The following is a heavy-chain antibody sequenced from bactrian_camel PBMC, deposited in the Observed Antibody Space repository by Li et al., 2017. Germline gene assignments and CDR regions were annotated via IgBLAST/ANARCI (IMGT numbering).Heavy chain of an antibody. D-gene: IGHD3*01. CDR2: IYTGDGLA. J-gene: IGHJ4*01. Sequence: HVQLVESGGGSVQAGGSLRLSCGTSAAVYADNCFGWFRQPPGSEREGVAVIYTGDGLADYTSSVKGRFTISQDNEKNTVYLQMNSLKSEDTAVYYCVRDLGGVWSFEYWGQGTQVTVS. CDR1: AAVYADNC. CDR3: VRDLGGVWSFEY. V-gene: IGHV3S54*01.